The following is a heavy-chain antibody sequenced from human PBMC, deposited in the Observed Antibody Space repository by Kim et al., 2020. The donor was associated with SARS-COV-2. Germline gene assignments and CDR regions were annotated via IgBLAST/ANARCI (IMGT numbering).Heavy chain of an antibody. CDR2: IKQDGSEK. J-gene: IGHJ1*01. Sequence: GGSLRLSCAASGFTFSSYWMSWVRQAPGKGLEWVANIKQDGSEKYYVDSVKGRFTISRDNAKNSLYLQMNILRAEDTAVYYCARDQVGYSSGWYWSEKLQHSGQATLVTVSS. CDR1: GFTFSSYW. V-gene: IGHV3-7*01. D-gene: IGHD6-19*01. CDR3: ARDQVGYSSGWYWSEKLQH.